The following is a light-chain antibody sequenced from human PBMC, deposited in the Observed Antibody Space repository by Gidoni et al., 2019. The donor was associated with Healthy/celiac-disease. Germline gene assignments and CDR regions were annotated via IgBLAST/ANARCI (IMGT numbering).Light chain of an antibody. CDR1: QSVSSSY. V-gene: IGKV3-20*01. CDR2: GAS. CDR3: QQYGSSPMT. Sequence: EIVLTQSPRTLSLSPGERATLSCRASQSVSSSYLAWYQQKPGQAPRLLIYGASSRATGIPDRFSGSWSGTDFTLTISRLEPEDFAVYYCQQYGSSPMTFGQGTRLEIK. J-gene: IGKJ5*01.